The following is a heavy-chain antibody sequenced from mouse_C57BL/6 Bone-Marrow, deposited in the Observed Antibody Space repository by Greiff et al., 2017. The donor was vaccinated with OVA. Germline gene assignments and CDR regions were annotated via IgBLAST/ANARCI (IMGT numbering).Heavy chain of an antibody. CDR2: IHPSDSDT. Sequence: VQLQQPGAELVKPGASVKVSCKASGYTFTSYWMHWVKQRPGQGLEWIGRIHPSDSDTNYNQKFKGKATLTVDKSSSTAYMQLSSLTSEDSAVYYCAIGVYYYSSGDYWYFDVCGTGTTGTASS. V-gene: IGHV1-74*01. CDR3: AIGVYYYSSGDYWYFDV. D-gene: IGHD1-1*01. J-gene: IGHJ1*03. CDR1: GYTFTSYW.